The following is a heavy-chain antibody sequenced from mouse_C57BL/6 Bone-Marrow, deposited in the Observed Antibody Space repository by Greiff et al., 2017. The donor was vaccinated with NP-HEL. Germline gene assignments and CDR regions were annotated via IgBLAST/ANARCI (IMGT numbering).Heavy chain of an antibody. CDR1: GFTFSSYG. Sequence: EVQGLESGGDLVKPGGSLKLSCAASGFTFSSYGMSWVRQTPDKRLEWVATISSGGSYTYYPDSVKGRFTISRDNAKNTLYLQMSSLKSEDTAMYYCARPDSNYVSFDYWGQGTTLTVSS. V-gene: IGHV5-6*01. CDR2: ISSGGSYT. J-gene: IGHJ2*01. CDR3: ARPDSNYVSFDY. D-gene: IGHD2-5*01.